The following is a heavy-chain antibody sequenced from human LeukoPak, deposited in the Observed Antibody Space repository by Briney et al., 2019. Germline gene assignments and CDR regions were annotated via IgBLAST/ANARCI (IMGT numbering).Heavy chain of an antibody. Sequence: GGSLRLSCAASGFTLSSYVMSWVRQAPGKGLEWVSNIGGSVGSMFYAASVKGRFAISRDNSKNTLFLQMNNLRVEDTAVYYCAKRGNSWDLFDYWGQGTLITVSS. CDR3: AKRGNSWDLFDY. CDR2: IGGSVGSM. V-gene: IGHV3-23*01. D-gene: IGHD6-13*01. J-gene: IGHJ4*02. CDR1: GFTLSSYV.